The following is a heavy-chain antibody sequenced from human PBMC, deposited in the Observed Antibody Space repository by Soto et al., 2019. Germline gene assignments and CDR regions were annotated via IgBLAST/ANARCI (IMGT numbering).Heavy chain of an antibody. D-gene: IGHD2-2*01. CDR2: ISAYNGNT. CDR1: GYTFTSYG. Sequence: QVQLVQSGAEVKKPGASVKVSCKASGYTFTSYGISWVRQAPGQGLEWMGWISAYNGNTNYAQKLQGRVTMTTDTSTSTAYMELRSLTSDDTAVYYCASDIVLVPAAIPYYYYGMDVWGQGTTVTVSS. J-gene: IGHJ6*02. V-gene: IGHV1-18*01. CDR3: ASDIVLVPAAIPYYYYGMDV.